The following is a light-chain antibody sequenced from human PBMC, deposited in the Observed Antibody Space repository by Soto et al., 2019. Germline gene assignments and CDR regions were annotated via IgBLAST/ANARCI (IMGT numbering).Light chain of an antibody. J-gene: IGKJ2*01. CDR3: QQYDTYVST. Sequence: DIQMTQSPSTLSASVGDRVTITCRASQSISSRLAWYQQRAGKAPKLLIYKASTLQSGVPSRFSGTGSGTEFTLTISSLQPDDFASYYCQQYDTYVSTFGQGTKVDIK. CDR1: QSISSR. CDR2: KAS. V-gene: IGKV1-5*03.